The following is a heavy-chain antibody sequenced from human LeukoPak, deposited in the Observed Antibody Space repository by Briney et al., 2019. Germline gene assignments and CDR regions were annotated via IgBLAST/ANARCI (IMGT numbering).Heavy chain of an antibody. D-gene: IGHD5-12*01. V-gene: IGHV1-2*02. J-gene: IGHJ6*02. Sequence: ASVKVFCKASGYTFTGYYMHWVRQAPGQGLEWMGWINPNSGGTNYAQKFQGRVTMTRDTSISTAYMELSRLRSDDTAVYYCARDKRIVATINPRGYYGMDVWGQGTTVTVSS. CDR2: INPNSGGT. CDR1: GYTFTGYY. CDR3: ARDKRIVATINPRGYYGMDV.